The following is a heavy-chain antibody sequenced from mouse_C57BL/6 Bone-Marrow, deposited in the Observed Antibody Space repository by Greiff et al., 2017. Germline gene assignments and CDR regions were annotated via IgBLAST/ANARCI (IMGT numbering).Heavy chain of an antibody. V-gene: IGHV14-4*01. D-gene: IGHD1-1*01. CDR3: TFDFYGSSSYWYFDV. CDR2: IAPGNGDT. Sequence: EVQVVESGAELVRPGASVKLSCTASGFNIKDDYMHWVKQRPEQGLEWIGWIAPGNGDTESASKFPGKGPITADTSSNTAYLHLSRLTSEDTAVSYGTFDFYGSSSYWYFDVWGTGTTVTVSS. J-gene: IGHJ1*03. CDR1: GFNIKDDY.